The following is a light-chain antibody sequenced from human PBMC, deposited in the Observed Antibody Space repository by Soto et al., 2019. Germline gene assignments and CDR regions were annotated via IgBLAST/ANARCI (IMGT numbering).Light chain of an antibody. V-gene: IGKV1-12*01. J-gene: IGKJ4*02. CDR1: QIISTL. Sequence: DIQMTQSPSSVSASIGDTVTITCRASQIISTLLAWYQQKPGKAPKLLIYGASTLERGVPARFSGRGSGTDFALTLTSVQPDDFAIDFCQQYHSFPLTFGRGTKVEIK. CDR2: GAS. CDR3: QQYHSFPLT.